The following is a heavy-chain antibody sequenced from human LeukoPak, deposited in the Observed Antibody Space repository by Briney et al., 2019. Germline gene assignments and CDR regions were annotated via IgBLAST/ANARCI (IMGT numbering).Heavy chain of an antibody. CDR3: ARGVLLEWLLYPPLYYYYMDV. CDR1: GYSISTDYY. D-gene: IGHD3-3*01. J-gene: IGHJ6*03. Sequence: PSETLSLTCTVSGYSISTDYYWGWIRQPPGKGLEWIGTIYHSGSTNYNPSLKSRVTISVDTSKNQFSLKLSSVTAADTAVYYCARGVLLEWLLYPPLYYYYMDVWGKGTTVTVSS. CDR2: IYHSGST. V-gene: IGHV4-38-2*02.